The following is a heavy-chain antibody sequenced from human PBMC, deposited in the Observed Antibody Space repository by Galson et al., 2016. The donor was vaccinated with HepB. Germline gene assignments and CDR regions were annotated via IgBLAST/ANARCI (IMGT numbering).Heavy chain of an antibody. Sequence: SETLSLTCTVSGGSIGSYYWSWIRQPPGKGLEWIGYIHYSGSTKYNPSLKSRVTIPLNSSKNQFSLKLSSVTAADTAVYFCARAQWYYFDSSDYPSLIPTYYFDYWGQGTLVTVSS. V-gene: IGHV4-59*01. D-gene: IGHD3-22*01. CDR1: GGSIGSYY. CDR3: ARAQWYYFDSSDYPSLIPTYYFDY. CDR2: IHYSGST. J-gene: IGHJ4*02.